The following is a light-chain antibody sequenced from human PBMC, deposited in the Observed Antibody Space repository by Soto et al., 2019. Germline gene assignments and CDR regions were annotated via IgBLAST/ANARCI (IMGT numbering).Light chain of an antibody. CDR2: SAS. J-gene: IGKJ3*01. CDR1: QAIHVF. Sequence: DIQLTQSPSFLSASEGDRVTITCRASQAIHVFLAWYQHKPGKAPRLLIDSASTLQSGVPSRFSGSRSGTEFTLTISSLRPEDIATYYCQKFNNYPLTFGPGTKVDIK. V-gene: IGKV1-9*01. CDR3: QKFNNYPLT.